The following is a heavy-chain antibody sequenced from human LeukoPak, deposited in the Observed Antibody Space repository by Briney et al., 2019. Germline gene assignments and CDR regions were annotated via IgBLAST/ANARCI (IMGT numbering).Heavy chain of an antibody. V-gene: IGHV3-13*01. CDR2: IGTAGDT. CDR3: ARVRRDYGGLAGYYYSMDV. CDR1: GFTFSSYD. D-gene: IGHD4-23*01. Sequence: GGSLRLTCAASGFTFSSYDMHWVRQATGKGLEWVSAIGTAGDTYYPGSVKGRFTISRENAKNSLYLQMNSLRAGDTAVYYCARVRRDYGGLAGYYYSMDVWGQGTTVTVSS. J-gene: IGHJ6*02.